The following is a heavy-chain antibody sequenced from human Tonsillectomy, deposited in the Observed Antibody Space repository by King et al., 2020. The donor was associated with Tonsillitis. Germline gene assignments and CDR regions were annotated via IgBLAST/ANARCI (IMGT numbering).Heavy chain of an antibody. V-gene: IGHV1-69*01. J-gene: IGHJ3*01. CDR1: GGTFSNYA. D-gene: IGHD6-13*01. CDR3: AKSGSFHEAFDF. Sequence: VQLVESGAEVKKPGSSVKVSCKASGGTFSNYAISWVRQAPGQGLEWMGEIIPIFGTAHYAQRFQGRVTITADESTSTAYMELSSLRSEDTAVYYCAKSGSFHEAFDFWGQGTMVTVSS. CDR2: IIPIFGTA.